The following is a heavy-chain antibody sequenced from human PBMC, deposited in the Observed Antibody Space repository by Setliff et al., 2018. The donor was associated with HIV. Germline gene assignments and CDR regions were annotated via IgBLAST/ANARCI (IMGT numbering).Heavy chain of an antibody. J-gene: IGHJ4*02. CDR2: INPLFGNT. CDR1: GGTFSTYA. Sequence: SVKVSCKASGGTFSTYALSWVRQAPGQGLEWMGGINPLFGNTKYSQEFQGRVTITRDTSASTAFMELSSLRSEDTAVYYCARDNYYDSSGAIGYWGRGTLVTVSS. V-gene: IGHV1-69*05. CDR3: ARDNYYDSSGAIGY. D-gene: IGHD3-22*01.